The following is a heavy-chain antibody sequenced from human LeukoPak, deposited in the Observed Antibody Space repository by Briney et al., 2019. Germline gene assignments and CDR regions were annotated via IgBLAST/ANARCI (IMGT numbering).Heavy chain of an antibody. CDR3: ARDTGIAAAGRALDAFDI. J-gene: IGHJ3*02. CDR1: GDSISSGGYY. CDR2: IYYSGST. Sequence: SETLSLTCTVSGDSISSGGYYWSWIRQHPGKGLEWIGYIYYSGSTYYNPSLKSRVTISVDTSKNQFSLKLSSVTAADTAVYYCARDTGIAAAGRALDAFDIWGQGTMVTVSS. V-gene: IGHV4-31*03. D-gene: IGHD6-13*01.